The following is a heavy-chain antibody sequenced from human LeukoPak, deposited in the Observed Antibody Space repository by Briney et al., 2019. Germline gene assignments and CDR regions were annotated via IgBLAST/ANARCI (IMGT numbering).Heavy chain of an antibody. J-gene: IGHJ4*02. V-gene: IGHV3-23*01. D-gene: IGHD6-13*01. CDR3: SGHGSNSY. CDR1: GFTFSSYA. Sequence: GGSLRLSCAASGFTFSSYAMNWVRQAPGKGLEWVSTISGSGSSTYYTDSVRGRFTISRDNSKNTLYLQMNSLRAEDTALYYASGHGSNSYWGQGTLVTVSS. CDR2: ISGSGSST.